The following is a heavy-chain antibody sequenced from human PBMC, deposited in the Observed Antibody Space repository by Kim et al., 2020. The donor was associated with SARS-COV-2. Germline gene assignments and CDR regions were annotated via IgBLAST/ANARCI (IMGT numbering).Heavy chain of an antibody. CDR2: IYSGGST. Sequence: GGSLRLSCAASGFTVSSNYMSWVRQAPGKGLEWVSVIYSGGSTYYADSVKGRFTISRDNSKNTLYLQMNSLRAEDTAVYYCAVANSSGYPLSGWGQGTLVTVSS. D-gene: IGHD3-22*01. J-gene: IGHJ4*02. CDR3: AVANSSGYPLSG. V-gene: IGHV3-53*01. CDR1: GFTVSSNY.